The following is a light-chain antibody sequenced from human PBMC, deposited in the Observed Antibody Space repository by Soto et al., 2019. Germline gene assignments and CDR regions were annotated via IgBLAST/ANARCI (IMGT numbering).Light chain of an antibody. CDR2: DGS. J-gene: IGKJ3*01. Sequence: EIVLTQSPATLSVSPGERVTLSCRASQNLHSFLNWYQQRPGQAPRPLIYDGSKRAAGVPDRISGDGSGTDYTLTISSLQAEDFATYYCQQLNHYPWFTFGPGTKVDFK. V-gene: IGKV3-11*01. CDR3: QQLNHYPWFT. CDR1: QNLHSF.